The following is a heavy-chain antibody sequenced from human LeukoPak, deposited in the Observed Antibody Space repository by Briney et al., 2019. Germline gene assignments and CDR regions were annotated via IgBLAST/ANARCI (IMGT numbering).Heavy chain of an antibody. D-gene: IGHD3-22*01. Sequence: SETLSLTCAVSGGSISSSNWWSWVRQPPGKGLEWIGEIYHSGSTNYNPSLKSRVAISVDKSKNQFSLKLSSATAADTAVYYCARVSHYDSSGYYHYFDYWGQGTLVTVSS. CDR3: ARVSHYDSSGYYHYFDY. V-gene: IGHV4-4*02. CDR2: IYHSGST. J-gene: IGHJ4*02. CDR1: GGSISSSNW.